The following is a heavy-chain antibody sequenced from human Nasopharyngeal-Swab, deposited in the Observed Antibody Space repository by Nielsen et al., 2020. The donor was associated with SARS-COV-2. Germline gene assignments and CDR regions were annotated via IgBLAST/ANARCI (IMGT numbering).Heavy chain of an antibody. Sequence: ASVKVSCKASGYTFTSYDINWVRQATGQGLEWMGWMNPNSGNTGYAQKFQGRVTMTRNTSISTAYMELNSLRAEDTAVYYCARMGSSWNFDYWGQGTLVTVSS. CDR2: MNPNSGNT. D-gene: IGHD6-13*01. CDR1: GYTFTSYD. V-gene: IGHV1-8*01. J-gene: IGHJ4*02. CDR3: ARMGSSWNFDY.